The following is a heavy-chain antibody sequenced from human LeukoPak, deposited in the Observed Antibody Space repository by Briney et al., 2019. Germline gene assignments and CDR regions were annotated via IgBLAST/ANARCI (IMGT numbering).Heavy chain of an antibody. J-gene: IGHJ3*02. D-gene: IGHD1-26*01. CDR3: AKDKEWELPEGAFDI. V-gene: IGHV3-9*01. CDR1: GLTFDDYA. Sequence: GGSLRLSCAASGLTFDDYAMHWVRQAPGKGLEWVSGISWNSGSIGYADSVKGRFTISRDNAKNSLYLQMNSLRAEDTALYYCAKDKEWELPEGAFDIWGQGTMVTVSS. CDR2: ISWNSGSI.